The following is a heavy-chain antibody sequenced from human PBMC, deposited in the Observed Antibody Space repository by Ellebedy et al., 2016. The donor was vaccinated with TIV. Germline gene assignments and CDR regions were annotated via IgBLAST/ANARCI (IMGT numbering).Heavy chain of an antibody. CDR1: GGSISSYY. V-gene: IGHV4-59*08. CDR3: ARRGLKSIAPASGGLGHFYYIDV. CDR2: IYYSGTT. D-gene: IGHD6-13*01. J-gene: IGHJ6*03. Sequence: MPSETLSLTCTVSGGSISSYYWSWVRQPPGKGLEWIGYIYYSGTTSYNHSLKSRVTISVDMSKNQFSLKLSSLTAADTAVYYWARRGLKSIAPASGGLGHFYYIDVWGKGTTVTVSS.